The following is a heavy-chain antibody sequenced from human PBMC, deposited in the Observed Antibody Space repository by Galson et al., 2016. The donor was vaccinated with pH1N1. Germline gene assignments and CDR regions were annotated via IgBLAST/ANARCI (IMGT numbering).Heavy chain of an antibody. Sequence: QSGAEVKKPGKSLKISCKGSGYSFTNYWIGWVRQMPGKGLEWMGIIYPSDSDTRYSPSFQGQVTISADKSISTACLQWSSLKASDTAIYYCARGSCSPGSSCCYGMGVWDQGTTVTCSS. J-gene: IGHJ6*02. CDR2: IYPSDSDT. CDR1: GYSFTNYW. D-gene: IGHD6-6*01. CDR3: ARGSCSPGSSCCYGMGV. V-gene: IGHV5-51*01.